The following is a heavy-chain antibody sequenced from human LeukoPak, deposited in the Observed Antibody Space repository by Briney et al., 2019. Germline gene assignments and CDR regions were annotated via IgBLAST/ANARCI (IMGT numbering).Heavy chain of an antibody. J-gene: IGHJ4*02. D-gene: IGHD2-2*01. CDR3: SRGLGSRKLGY. CDR1: GASFNSDDQY. CDR2: IHPSGML. V-gene: IGHV4-31*03. Sequence: SETLSLTCTVSGASFNSDDQYWNWIRQSPGKGLEWIGSIHPSGMLYNNPSLESRVTMSRDTSKNQFSLNLNSVTAADTAVYFCSRGLGSRKLGYWGQGILVTVSS.